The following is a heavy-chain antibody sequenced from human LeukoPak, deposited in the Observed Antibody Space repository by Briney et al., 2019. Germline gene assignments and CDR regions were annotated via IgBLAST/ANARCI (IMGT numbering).Heavy chain of an antibody. V-gene: IGHV3-7*03. CDR1: GFTFSSYW. CDR3: ASGSTMLRGRPFDY. D-gene: IGHD3-10*01. Sequence: GGSLRLSCAASGFTFSSYWMSWVRQAPGKGLEWVANIKQDGSEKYYVDSVKGRFTISRDNAKNSLYLQMNSLRAEDTAVYCCASGSTMLRGRPFDYWGQGTLVTVSS. CDR2: IKQDGSEK. J-gene: IGHJ4*02.